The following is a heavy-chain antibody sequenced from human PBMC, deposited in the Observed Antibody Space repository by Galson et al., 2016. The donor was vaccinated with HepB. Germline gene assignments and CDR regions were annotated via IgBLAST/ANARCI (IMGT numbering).Heavy chain of an antibody. V-gene: IGHV4-38-2*02. CDR2: IYHSGST. J-gene: IGHJ6*02. Sequence: SETLSLTCTVSGYSISSGYYWGWIRQPPGKGLEWIASIYHSGSTYYNPSLKSRVTISVDTSKNQFSLKLSSVTAADTAVYYCARDFDLRTGKYYYGMDVWGQGTTVTVSS. CDR1: GYSISSGYY. CDR3: ARDFDLRTGKYYYGMDV. D-gene: IGHD3/OR15-3a*01.